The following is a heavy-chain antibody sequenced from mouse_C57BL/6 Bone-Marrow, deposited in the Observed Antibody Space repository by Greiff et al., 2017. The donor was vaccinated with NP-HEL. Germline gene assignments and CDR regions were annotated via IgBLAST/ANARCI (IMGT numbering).Heavy chain of an antibody. V-gene: IGHV5-4*01. Sequence: EVQVVESGGGLVKPGGSLKLSCAASGFTFSSYAMSWVRQTPEKRLEWVATISDGGSYTYYPDNVKGRFTISRDNAKNNLYLQMSHLKSEDTAMYYCARDRSYYGSSLYAMDYWGQGTSVTVSS. CDR3: ARDRSYYGSSLYAMDY. J-gene: IGHJ4*01. CDR1: GFTFSSYA. CDR2: ISDGGSYT. D-gene: IGHD1-1*01.